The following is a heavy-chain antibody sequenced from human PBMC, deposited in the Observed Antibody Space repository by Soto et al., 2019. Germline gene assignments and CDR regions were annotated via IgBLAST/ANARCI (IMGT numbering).Heavy chain of an antibody. V-gene: IGHV4-30-4*01. Sequence: PSETLSLTCTVSGGSISSGDYYWSWIRQPPGKGLEWIGYIYYSGSTYYNPSLKSRVTISVDTSKNQFSLKLSSVTAADTAVYYCAGDSGNSGIIDYWGQGTLVTVSS. CDR3: AGDSGNSGIIDY. CDR2: IYYSGST. J-gene: IGHJ4*02. CDR1: GGSISSGDYY. D-gene: IGHD1-26*01.